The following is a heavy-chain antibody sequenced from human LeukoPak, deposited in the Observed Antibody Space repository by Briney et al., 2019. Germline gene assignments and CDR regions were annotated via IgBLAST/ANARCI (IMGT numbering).Heavy chain of an antibody. CDR2: INPNSGGT. CDR3: ARAFRIVATITVNWFDP. V-gene: IGHV1-2*02. Sequence: GASVKVSCKASGYTFTGHNMHWGRQPPGPGLEWRGWINPNSGGTKYRQKFQGRVTMTRDTSISTAYMELSRLRSDDTAVYYCARAFRIVATITVNWFDPWGQGTLVTVSS. CDR1: GYTFTGHN. D-gene: IGHD5-12*01. J-gene: IGHJ5*02.